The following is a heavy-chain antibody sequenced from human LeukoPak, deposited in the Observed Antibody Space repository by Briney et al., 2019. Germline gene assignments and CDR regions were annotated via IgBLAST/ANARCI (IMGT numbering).Heavy chain of an antibody. CDR2: IRSKANNYAT. CDR3: ARLFGYEVLGPDY. D-gene: IGHD5-18*01. CDR1: GFTLSGSA. V-gene: IGHV3-73*01. Sequence: GGSLRLSCAASGFTLSGSAVHWVRQASGEGLEWVGRIRSKANNYATAYAASVKGRFTISRDDSKNTAYLQMNSLKTEDTAVYYCARLFGYEVLGPDYWGQGTLVTVSS. J-gene: IGHJ4*02.